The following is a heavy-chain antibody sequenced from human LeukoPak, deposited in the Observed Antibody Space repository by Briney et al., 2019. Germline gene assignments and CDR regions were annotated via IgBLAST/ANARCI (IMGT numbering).Heavy chain of an antibody. D-gene: IGHD2-2*01. Sequence: ASVKVSCKASGYTFTGYYMHWVRQAPGQGLEWMGWINPNSGDINYAQKFQGRVTMTRDTSISTAYMELSRLRSDDTAVYYCARGPIVVVPAALVYFQHWGQGTLVTVSS. V-gene: IGHV1-2*02. CDR1: GYTFTGYY. J-gene: IGHJ1*01. CDR2: INPNSGDI. CDR3: ARGPIVVVPAALVYFQH.